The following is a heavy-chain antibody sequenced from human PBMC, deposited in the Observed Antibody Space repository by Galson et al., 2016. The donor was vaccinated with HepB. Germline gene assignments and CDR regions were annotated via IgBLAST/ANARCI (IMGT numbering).Heavy chain of an antibody. Sequence: SVKVSCKASGYTFTTYGITWVRQAPGQGLEWMGRISAYTGNTNYAQKLKGRVTMTTDTSTSTAYMELRSLRSDDTAVYFCARADYHVSSGYFGAFDIWGQGPMVTVSS. CDR1: GYTFTTYG. V-gene: IGHV1-18*01. D-gene: IGHD3-22*01. J-gene: IGHJ3*02. CDR3: ARADYHVSSGYFGAFDI. CDR2: ISAYTGNT.